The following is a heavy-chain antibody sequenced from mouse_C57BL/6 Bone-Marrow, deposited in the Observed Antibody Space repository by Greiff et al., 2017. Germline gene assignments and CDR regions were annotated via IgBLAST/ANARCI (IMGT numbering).Heavy chain of an antibody. CDR3: ARGGIYYYGPEAY. Sequence: QVQLQQPGAELVKPGASVKMSCKASGYTFTSYWITWVKQRPGQGLEWIGDIYPGSGSTNYNEKFKSKATLTVDTSSSTAYMQLSSLTSEYSAVYYCARGGIYYYGPEAYWGQGTLVTVSA. CDR1: GYTFTSYW. V-gene: IGHV1-55*01. CDR2: IYPGSGST. J-gene: IGHJ3*01. D-gene: IGHD1-1*01.